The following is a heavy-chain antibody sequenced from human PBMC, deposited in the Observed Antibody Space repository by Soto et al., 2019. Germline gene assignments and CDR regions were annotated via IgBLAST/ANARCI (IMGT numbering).Heavy chain of an antibody. CDR3: ARDPLWGTDMVLWYFDL. CDR1: GFTFSSYA. J-gene: IGHJ2*01. D-gene: IGHD5-18*01. Sequence: QVQLVESGGGVVQPGRSLRLSCAASGFTFSSYAMHWVRQAPGKGLEWVAVISYDGSNKYYADSVKGRFTISRDNSKKPLYLKMQSLRAEDTAVYYCARDPLWGTDMVLWYFDLWGRGTLVTVSS. CDR2: ISYDGSNK. V-gene: IGHV3-30-3*01.